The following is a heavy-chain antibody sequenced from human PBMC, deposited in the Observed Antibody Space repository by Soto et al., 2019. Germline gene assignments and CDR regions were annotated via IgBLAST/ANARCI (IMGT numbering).Heavy chain of an antibody. J-gene: IGHJ4*02. CDR1: GFTFSSYA. CDR2: ISYDGSNK. V-gene: IGHV3-30-3*01. Sequence: QVQLVESGGGVVQPGRSLRLSCAASGFTFSSYAMHWVRQAPGKGLEWVAVISYDGSNKYYADSVKGRFTISRDNSKNTLYLQMNSLRAEDTAVYYCARGYSSSWYGEEYYFDYWCQGTLVTVSS. D-gene: IGHD6-13*01. CDR3: ARGYSSSWYGEEYYFDY.